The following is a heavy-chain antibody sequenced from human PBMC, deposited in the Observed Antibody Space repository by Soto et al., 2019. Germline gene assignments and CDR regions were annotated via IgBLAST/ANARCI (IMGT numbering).Heavy chain of an antibody. CDR2: IYYSGST. CDR3: ARSIDS. Sequence: TXSLACTVSGGSISRVVYYCNWIRQHPGKGLEWIGYIYYSGSTYYNPSLKSRVTISVDTSKNQLPLKLSSVTAADTAVYYCARSIDSWGQGTLVTVSS. CDR1: GGSISRVVYY. V-gene: IGHV4-31*03. J-gene: IGHJ5*01.